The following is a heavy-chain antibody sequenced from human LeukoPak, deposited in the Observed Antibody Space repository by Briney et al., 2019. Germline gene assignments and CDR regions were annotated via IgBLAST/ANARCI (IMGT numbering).Heavy chain of an antibody. CDR1: GFTFSDYW. D-gene: IGHD4-23*01. V-gene: IGHV3-7*01. J-gene: IGHJ4*02. CDR2: IKYDGTEE. Sequence: GGSLRLSCAASGFTFSDYWMSWMRQAPGKGLEWVANIKYDGTEEYYVESVKGRFTISRDNAKNSLYLQLNSLRVDDAAVYYCRSGGAAPGSFDNWGQGTLVTVSP. CDR3: RSGGAAPGSFDN.